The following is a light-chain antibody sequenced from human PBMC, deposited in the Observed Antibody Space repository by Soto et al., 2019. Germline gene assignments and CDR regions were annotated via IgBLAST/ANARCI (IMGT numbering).Light chain of an antibody. CDR1: SRDVGGYNY. J-gene: IGLJ1*01. CDR3: SSYTTFSTYV. V-gene: IGLV2-14*01. CDR2: DVR. Sequence: QSALTQPASVSGSPGQSITISCTGTSRDVGGYNYVSWYQQHPGKAPKLMIYDVRNRPAGVSNRFSVSKSVNTASLTISGLQAEDEADYYCSSYTTFSTYVFGTGTKLTVL.